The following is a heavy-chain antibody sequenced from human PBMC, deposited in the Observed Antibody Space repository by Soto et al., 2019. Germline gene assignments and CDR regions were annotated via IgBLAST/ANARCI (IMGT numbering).Heavy chain of an antibody. CDR3: ASRYSSGWYGYDAFDI. V-gene: IGHV4-31*03. CDR2: IYYSGST. J-gene: IGHJ3*02. CDR1: GGSISSGGYY. D-gene: IGHD6-19*01. Sequence: SLTCTVSGGSISSGGYYWSWIRQHPGKGLEWIGYIYYSGSTYYNPSLKSRVTISVGTSKNQFSLKLSSVTAADTAVYYCASRYSSGWYGYDAFDIWGQGTMVTVSS.